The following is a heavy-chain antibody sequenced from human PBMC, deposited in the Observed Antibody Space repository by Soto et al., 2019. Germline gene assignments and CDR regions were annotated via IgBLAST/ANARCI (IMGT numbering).Heavy chain of an antibody. CDR3: ARASSSGWYPDY. D-gene: IGHD6-19*01. J-gene: IGHJ4*02. CDR1: GFTVSSNY. V-gene: IGHV3-53*01. Sequence: GSLRLSCAAPGFTVSSNYMSWVRQAPGKGLEWVSVIYSGGSTYYADSVKGRFTISRDNSKNTLYLQMNSLRAEDTAVYYCARASSSGWYPDYWGQGTLVTVSS. CDR2: IYSGGST.